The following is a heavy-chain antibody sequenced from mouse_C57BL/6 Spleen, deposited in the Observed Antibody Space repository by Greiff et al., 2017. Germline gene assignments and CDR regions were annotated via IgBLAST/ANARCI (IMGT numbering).Heavy chain of an antibody. D-gene: IGHD1-1*01. V-gene: IGHV3-6*01. CDR1: GYSITSGYY. J-gene: IGHJ4*01. Sequence: EVQLQESGPGLVKPSQSLSLTCSVTGYSITSGYYWNWIRQFPGNKLEWMGYISYDGSNNYNPSLQNRISITRDTSKNQFFLKLNSVTTEDTATYYCARSHYYGSSYVEAMDDWGKGTSVTVSS. CDR2: ISYDGSN. CDR3: ARSHYYGSSYVEAMDD.